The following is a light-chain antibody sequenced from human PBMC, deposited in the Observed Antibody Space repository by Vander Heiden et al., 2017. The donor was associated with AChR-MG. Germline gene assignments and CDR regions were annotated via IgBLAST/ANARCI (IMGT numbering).Light chain of an antibody. V-gene: IGKV3-11*01. CDR3: QQRSNWPPGWT. CDR1: QSVSSY. J-gene: IGKJ1*01. CDR2: DAS. Sequence: EIVLTQSPATLSLAPGERDTLSCRASQSVSSYLVWYQQKPGQAPRLLIYDASNRATGIPARFSGSGSGTDFTLTIGSLEPEDFAVYYCQQRSNWPPGWTFGQGTKVEIK.